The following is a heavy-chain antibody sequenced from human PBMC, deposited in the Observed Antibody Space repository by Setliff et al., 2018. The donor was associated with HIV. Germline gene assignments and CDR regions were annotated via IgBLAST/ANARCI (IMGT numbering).Heavy chain of an antibody. Sequence: ASVKVSCKASGYTFISYDINWVRQATGQGLEWMGWINPNSNDIAYAQKLQGRVTMTRNTSIATAYMELSNLRSEDTAVYHCARLGSGWSDSYYYAMDVWGQGTTVTVSS. D-gene: IGHD6-19*01. J-gene: IGHJ6*02. V-gene: IGHV1-8*01. CDR1: GYTFISYD. CDR2: INPNSNDI. CDR3: ARLGSGWSDSYYYAMDV.